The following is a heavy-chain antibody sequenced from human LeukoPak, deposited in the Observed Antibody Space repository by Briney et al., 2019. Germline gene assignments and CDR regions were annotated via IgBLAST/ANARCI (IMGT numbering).Heavy chain of an antibody. J-gene: IGHJ4*02. CDR3: VSFYETY. Sequence: PGGSLRLSWAASGFTLSSYWMHWVRHVPGKGLVWVSRIKSDGSDTRYADSVKGRFTISKDNAKNTVYLQMNSLRAEDTAVYYCVSFYETYWGRGTLVTVSS. D-gene: IGHD2/OR15-2a*01. V-gene: IGHV3-74*01. CDR2: IKSDGSDT. CDR1: GFTLSSYW.